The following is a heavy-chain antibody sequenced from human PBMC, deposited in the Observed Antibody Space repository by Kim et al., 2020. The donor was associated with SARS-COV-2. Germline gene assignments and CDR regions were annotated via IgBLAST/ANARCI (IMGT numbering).Heavy chain of an antibody. CDR3: ARVIWGSYRYTDS. CDR2: INTDTGNP. D-gene: IGHD3-16*02. V-gene: IGHV7-4-1*02. J-gene: IGHJ4*02. Sequence: GDTCTNYAISWVRQAPGQGLEWMGWINTDTGNPTYAQAFTGRFVFSVDTSVSTTYLQISSLKAEDTALYYCARVIWGSYRYTDSWGQGTLAT. CDR1: GDTCTNYA.